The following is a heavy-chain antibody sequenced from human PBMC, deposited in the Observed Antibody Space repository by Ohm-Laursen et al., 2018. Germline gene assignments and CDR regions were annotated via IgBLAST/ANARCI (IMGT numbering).Heavy chain of an antibody. CDR2: ISDGGDST. D-gene: IGHD1-26*01. CDR3: AKESSGSYYGMDV. J-gene: IGHJ6*02. Sequence: GSLRLSCSASGFTFKNYDMTWVRQAPGKGLEWVSGISDGGDSTYYADSVKGRFTISRDNSKNTLFLQMNSLRAEDTAVYYCAKESSGSYYGMDVWGQGTTVTVSS. CDR1: GFTFKNYD. V-gene: IGHV3-23*01.